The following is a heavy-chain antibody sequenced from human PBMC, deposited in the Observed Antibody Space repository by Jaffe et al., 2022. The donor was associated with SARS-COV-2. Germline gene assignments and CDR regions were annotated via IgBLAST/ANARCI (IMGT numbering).Heavy chain of an antibody. CDR3: ARFVDTATTYYFDY. CDR1: GFTFSSYS. J-gene: IGHJ4*02. Sequence: EVQLVESGGGLVKPGGSLRLSCAASGFTFSSYSMNWVRQAPGKGLEWVSSISSSSSYIYYADSVKGRFTISRDNAKNSLYLQMNSLRAEDTAVYYCARFVDTATTYYFDYWGQGTLVTVSS. D-gene: IGHD5-18*01. V-gene: IGHV3-21*01. CDR2: ISSSSSYI.